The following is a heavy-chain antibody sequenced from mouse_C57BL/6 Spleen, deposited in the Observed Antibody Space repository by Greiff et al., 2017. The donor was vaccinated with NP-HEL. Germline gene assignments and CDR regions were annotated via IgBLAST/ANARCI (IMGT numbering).Heavy chain of an antibody. V-gene: IGHV1-69*01. D-gene: IGHD1-1*01. CDR2: IDPSDSYT. CDR1: GYTFTSYW. J-gene: IGHJ4*01. Sequence: QVQLQQPGAELVMPGASVKLSCKASGYTFTSYWMHWVKQRPGQGLEWIGEIDPSDSYTNYNQKFKGKSTLTVDKSSSTAYMQLSSLTSEDSAVYYCARGGITTVGADYWGQGTSVTVSS. CDR3: ARGGITTVGADY.